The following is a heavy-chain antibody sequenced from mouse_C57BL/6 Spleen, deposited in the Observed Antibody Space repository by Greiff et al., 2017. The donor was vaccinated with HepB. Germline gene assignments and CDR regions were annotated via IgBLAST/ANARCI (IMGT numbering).Heavy chain of an antibody. CDR3: ARSHSSGYLYYYAMDY. CDR1: GYAFSSYW. D-gene: IGHD3-2*02. CDR2: IYPGDGDT. J-gene: IGHJ4*01. V-gene: IGHV1-80*01. Sequence: QVQLKQSGAELVKPGASVKISCKASGYAFSSYWMNWVKQRPGKGLEWIGQIYPGDGDTNYNGKFKGKATLTADKSSSTAYMQLSSLTSEDSAVYFCARSHSSGYLYYYAMDYWGQGTSVTVAS.